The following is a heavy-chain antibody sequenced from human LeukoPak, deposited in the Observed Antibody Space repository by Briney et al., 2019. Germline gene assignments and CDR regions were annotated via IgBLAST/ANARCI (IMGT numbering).Heavy chain of an antibody. V-gene: IGHV4-38-2*02. J-gene: IGHJ4*02. CDR3: ARPLSRGMVRGDPFGY. Sequence: SETLSLTCTVSGYSISSGYYWGWIRQPPGKGLEWIGSIYHSGSTYYNPSLKSRVTISVDTSKNQFSLKLSSVTAADTAVYYCARPLSRGMVRGDPFGYWGQGTLVTVSS. CDR1: GYSISSGYY. CDR2: IYHSGST. D-gene: IGHD3-10*01.